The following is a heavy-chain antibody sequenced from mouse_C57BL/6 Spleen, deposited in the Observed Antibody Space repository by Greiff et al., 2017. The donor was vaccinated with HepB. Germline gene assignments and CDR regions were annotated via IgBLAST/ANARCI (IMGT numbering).Heavy chain of an antibody. D-gene: IGHD3-2*02. V-gene: IGHV1-55*01. CDR2: IYPGSGST. CDR3: ARGGSSGYLAWFAY. CDR1: GYTFTSYW. J-gene: IGHJ3*01. Sequence: QVQLQQSGAELVKPGASVKMSCKASGYTFTSYWITWVKQRPGQGLEWIGDIYPGSGSTNYNEKFKSKATLTVDTSSSTAYMQLSSLTSEDSAVYYCARGGSSGYLAWFAYWGQGTLVTVSA.